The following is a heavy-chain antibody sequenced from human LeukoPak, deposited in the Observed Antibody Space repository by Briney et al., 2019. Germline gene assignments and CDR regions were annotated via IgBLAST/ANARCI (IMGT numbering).Heavy chain of an antibody. D-gene: IGHD2-2*01. CDR1: GGSISSSSYY. Sequence: SETLSLTCTVSGGSISSSSYYWGRIRQPPGKGLEWIGSIYYSGSTYYNPSLKSRVTISVDTSKNQFSLKLSSVTAANTAVYYCARKTIGYCSSTSCPYYFDYWGQGTLVTVSS. V-gene: IGHV4-39*01. J-gene: IGHJ4*02. CDR3: ARKTIGYCSSTSCPYYFDY. CDR2: IYYSGST.